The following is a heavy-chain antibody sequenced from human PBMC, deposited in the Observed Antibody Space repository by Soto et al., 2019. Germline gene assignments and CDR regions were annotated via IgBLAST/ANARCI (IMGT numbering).Heavy chain of an antibody. D-gene: IGHD3-16*01. Sequence: EVQLVESGGGLVQPGGALRLPCAASGFTFGTYAMSWVRQAPGKGLEWVSAMTSSGSAIYYAESVGGRFIISRDNARNTLSLQLNRLRVEDTALYYCARVGGSFFENWGQGTRVTVSS. CDR1: GFTFGTYA. CDR3: ARVGGSFFEN. CDR2: MTSSGSAI. V-gene: IGHV3-23*04. J-gene: IGHJ4*02.